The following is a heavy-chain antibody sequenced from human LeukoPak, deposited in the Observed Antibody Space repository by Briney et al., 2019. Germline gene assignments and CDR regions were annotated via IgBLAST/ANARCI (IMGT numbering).Heavy chain of an antibody. Sequence: SQTLSLTCGISGDSVSSNSAAWSWIRQSPSRGLEWLGRTYYRSKWYNDYAGFVKSRITINPDTSKNQLSLQLNSMTPEDTAVYYCARGAPNPGSLDYWGQGTLVTVSS. CDR1: GDSVSSNSAA. CDR2: TYYRSKWYN. D-gene: IGHD1-14*01. CDR3: ARGAPNPGSLDY. J-gene: IGHJ4*02. V-gene: IGHV6-1*01.